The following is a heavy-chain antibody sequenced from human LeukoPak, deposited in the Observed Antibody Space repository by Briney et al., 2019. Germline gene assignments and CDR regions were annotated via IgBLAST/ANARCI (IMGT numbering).Heavy chain of an antibody. CDR1: GYTFTSYY. V-gene: IGHV1-46*01. CDR2: INPSGGST. J-gene: IGHJ4*02. CDR3: ARVGLTSDFDY. D-gene: IGHD2-21*02. Sequence: ASVKVSCKASGYTFTSYYMHWVRQAPGQGLEWMRIINPSGGSTSYAQKFQGRVTMTRDMSTSTVYMELSSLRSEDTAVYYCARVGLTSDFDYCGQGTLVTVSS.